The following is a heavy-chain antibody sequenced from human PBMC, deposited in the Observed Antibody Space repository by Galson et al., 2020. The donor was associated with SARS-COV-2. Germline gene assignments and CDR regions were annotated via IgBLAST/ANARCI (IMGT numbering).Heavy chain of an antibody. CDR1: GGSFSGYY. CDR3: ARGRVVVVVYYYYYGMDV. V-gene: IGHV4-34*01. CDR2: INHSGST. Sequence: SQASETLSLTCTVSGGSFSGYYWSWIRQPPGKGLEWIGEINHSGSTNYNPSLKSRVTISVDTSKNQFSLKLSSVTAADTAVYYCARGRVVVVVYYYYYGMDVWGQGTTVTVSS. J-gene: IGHJ6*02. D-gene: IGHD2-15*01.